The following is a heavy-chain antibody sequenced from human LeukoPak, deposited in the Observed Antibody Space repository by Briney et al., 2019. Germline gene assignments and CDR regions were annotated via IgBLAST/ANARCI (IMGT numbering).Heavy chain of an antibody. CDR3: ARVWRSYSSSPGDYYYYMDV. CDR1: GFTFSSYA. Sequence: GRSLRLSCAASGFTFSSYAMHWVRQAPGKGLEWVAVISYDGSNKYYADSVKGRFTISRDNSKNTLYLQMNSLRAEDTAVYYCARVWRSYSSSPGDYYYYMDVWGKGTTVTVSS. J-gene: IGHJ6*03. CDR2: ISYDGSNK. D-gene: IGHD6-6*01. V-gene: IGHV3-30*14.